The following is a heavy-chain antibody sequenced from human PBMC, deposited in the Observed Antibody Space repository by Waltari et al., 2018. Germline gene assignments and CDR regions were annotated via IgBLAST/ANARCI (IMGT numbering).Heavy chain of an antibody. V-gene: IGHV1-69*05. CDR3: ARVPSYYYDSSGYYQDDAFDI. J-gene: IGHJ3*02. CDR2: IIPIFGTA. Sequence: QVQLVQSGAEVKKPGTSVKVSCKASGGIFSSYAISWVRQAPGHGLEWMGGIIPIFGTANYAQKFQGRVTITTDEFTSTAYMELSSLRSEDTAVYYCARVPSYYYDSSGYYQDDAFDIWGQGTMVTVSS. CDR1: GGIFSSYA. D-gene: IGHD3-22*01.